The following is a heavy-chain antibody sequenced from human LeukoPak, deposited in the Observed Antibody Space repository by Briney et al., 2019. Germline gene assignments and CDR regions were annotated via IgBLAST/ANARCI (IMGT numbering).Heavy chain of an antibody. CDR1: VDRVSTSGVA. Sequence: SQTLSLSCAISVDRVSTSGVAWNWVRQSPSRGLEWLGRTYYTSKWNTDYAVSVKSRIVVNPDTSKNQFSLQLNSVTSANTAVYYCARGRASAFDVWGQGTMVTVSS. CDR2: TYYTSKWNT. V-gene: IGHV6-1*01. CDR3: ARGRASAFDV. J-gene: IGHJ3*01. D-gene: IGHD6-25*01.